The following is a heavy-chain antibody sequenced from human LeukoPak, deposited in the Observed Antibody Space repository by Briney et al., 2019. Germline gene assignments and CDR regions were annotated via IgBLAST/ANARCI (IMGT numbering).Heavy chain of an antibody. CDR2: IYTSGST. D-gene: IGHD4-11*01. J-gene: IGHJ6*03. V-gene: IGHV4-4*07. Sequence: SETLSLTCTVSGGSISSYHWSWIRQPAGKGLEWIGRIYTSGSTNYNPSLKSRVTMSVDTSKNQFSLKLSSVTAADTAVYYCARSGYIYSNYGDYYYYYMDVWGKGTTVTISS. CDR1: GGSISSYH. CDR3: ARSGYIYSNYGDYYYYYMDV.